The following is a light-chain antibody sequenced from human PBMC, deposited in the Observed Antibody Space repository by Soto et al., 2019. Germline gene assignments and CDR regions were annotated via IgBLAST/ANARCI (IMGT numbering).Light chain of an antibody. CDR3: QQYGNSRWT. Sequence: EIVLTQSPGTLSLSPGERVTLSCRASKIVSSRYLAWYQQKPGQAPRLLISGASTRATGIPDRFSGSGSGTDFTLTISRLEPEDFAVYYCQQYGNSRWTFGQGTKVEIK. J-gene: IGKJ1*01. V-gene: IGKV3-20*01. CDR2: GAS. CDR1: KIVSSRY.